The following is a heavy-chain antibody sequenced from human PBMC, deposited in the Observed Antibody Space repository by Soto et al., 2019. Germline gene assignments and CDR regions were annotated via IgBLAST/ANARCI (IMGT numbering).Heavy chain of an antibody. D-gene: IGHD3-22*01. CDR1: GFTFSSYS. Sequence: GGSLRLSCAASGFTFSSYSMNWVRQAPGKGLEWVSSISCSTSYIYYADSVKGRFTISRDDAKNSLYLQMNSLRAEDTAVYYCARVVDYCDPYYYYGMDVWGQGTTVTVSS. CDR3: ARVVDYCDPYYYYGMDV. V-gene: IGHV3-21*01. J-gene: IGHJ6*02. CDR2: ISCSTSYI.